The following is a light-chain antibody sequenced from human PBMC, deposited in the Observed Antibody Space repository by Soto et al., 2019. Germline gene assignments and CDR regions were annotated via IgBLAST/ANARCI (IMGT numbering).Light chain of an antibody. Sequence: IGLTRSPATLSLSPGERATVSCRASQSVSRSNLAWYQHKPGQAPRLLIXGTSNRATGIPDRFTGSGSGTDLTLTISSLEPEDFAVYYCEQYGSSPHSIPCGQGTRPEIK. CDR1: QSVSRSN. J-gene: IGKJ5*01. CDR2: GTS. V-gene: IGKV3-20*01. CDR3: EQYGSSPHSIP.